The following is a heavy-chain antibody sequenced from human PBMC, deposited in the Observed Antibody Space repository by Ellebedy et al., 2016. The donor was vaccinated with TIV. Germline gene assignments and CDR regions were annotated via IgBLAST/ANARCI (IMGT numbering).Heavy chain of an antibody. CDR3: AMNAYGSRSHFFFQY. Sequence: GESLKISXAASGLTFSSSAMSWVRQAPGGGLEWVSFISGDGYSTYYADSVKGRYTISRDDSKSTVFLHMSGLRAEDTAIYYCAMNAYGSRSHFFFQYWGQGALVTVSS. CDR2: ISGDGYST. D-gene: IGHD3-10*01. J-gene: IGHJ4*02. V-gene: IGHV3-23*01. CDR1: GLTFSSSA.